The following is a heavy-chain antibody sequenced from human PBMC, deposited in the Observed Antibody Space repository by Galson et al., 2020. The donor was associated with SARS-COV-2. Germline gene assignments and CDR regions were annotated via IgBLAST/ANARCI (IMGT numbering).Heavy chain of an antibody. CDR3: AKGLSAMAMITFGGVIAPFDY. D-gene: IGHD3-16*02. J-gene: IGHJ4*02. CDR2: ISWDGGST. V-gene: IGHV3-43D*03. CDR1: GFTFDDYA. Sequence: GGSLRLSCAASGFTFDDYAMHWVRQAPGKGLEWVSLISWDGGSTYYADSVKGRFTISRDNSKNSLYLQINSLRAEDTALYYCAKGLSAMAMITFGGVIAPFDYWGQGTLVTVSS.